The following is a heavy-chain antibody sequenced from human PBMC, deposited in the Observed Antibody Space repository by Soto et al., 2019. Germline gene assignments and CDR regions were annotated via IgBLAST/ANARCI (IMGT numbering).Heavy chain of an antibody. D-gene: IGHD1-26*01. Sequence: SETLSLTCTVSGGSISSGGYYWSWIRQHPGKGLEWIGYIYYSGSTYYNPSLKSRVTISVDTSKNQFSLKLSSVTAADTAVYYCARSGSYHPRLFDYWGQGTLVTVSS. V-gene: IGHV4-31*03. CDR3: ARSGSYHPRLFDY. CDR1: GGSISSGGYY. J-gene: IGHJ4*02. CDR2: IYYSGST.